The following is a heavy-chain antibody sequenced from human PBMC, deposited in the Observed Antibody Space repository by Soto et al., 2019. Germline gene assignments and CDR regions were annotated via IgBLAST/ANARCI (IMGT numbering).Heavy chain of an antibody. D-gene: IGHD6-13*01. CDR2: ISGSGGST. CDR1: GFTYSSYA. J-gene: IGHJ6*02. V-gene: IGHV3-23*01. Sequence: EVQLLESGGGLVQPGGSLRLSCAASGFTYSSYAMSWVRQAPGKGLEWVSAISGSGGSTYYADSVKGRFTISRDNSKNTLYLQMNSLRAEDTAVYYCAKDIAHVLAAADVWGQGTTVSVSS. CDR3: AKDIAHVLAAADV.